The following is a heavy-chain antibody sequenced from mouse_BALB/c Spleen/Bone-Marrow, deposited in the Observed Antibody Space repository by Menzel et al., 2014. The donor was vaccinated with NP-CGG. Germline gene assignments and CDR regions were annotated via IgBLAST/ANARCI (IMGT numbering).Heavy chain of an antibody. CDR1: GYSFTGYF. D-gene: IGHD1-1*01. Sequence: EVQLQQSGPELVKPGASVKISCKASGYSFTGYFMNWVMQSHGKSLEWIGRINPYNGDTFYNQKFKGKATLTVDKSSSTAHMELRSLASEDSAVYYCGRSGYYGSSYFDYWGQGTTLTVSS. J-gene: IGHJ2*01. V-gene: IGHV1-20*02. CDR3: GRSGYYGSSYFDY. CDR2: INPYNGDT.